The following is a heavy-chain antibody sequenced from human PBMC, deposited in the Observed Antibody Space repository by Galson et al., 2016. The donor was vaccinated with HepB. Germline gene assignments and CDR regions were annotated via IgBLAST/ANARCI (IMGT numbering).Heavy chain of an antibody. CDR2: IRKAGNEK. CDR1: GFNFSSYW. CDR3: ARDSVQFRGWDY. J-gene: IGHJ4*02. V-gene: IGHV3-7*01. Sequence: SLRLSCAASGFNFSSYWMSWVRQAPGKGLEWVANIRKAGNEKHYVDSVKGRVTITRDNANTSQYLQITSLRAEDTALYYCARDSVQFRGWDYWGRGTLVIVSS. D-gene: IGHD3-10*01.